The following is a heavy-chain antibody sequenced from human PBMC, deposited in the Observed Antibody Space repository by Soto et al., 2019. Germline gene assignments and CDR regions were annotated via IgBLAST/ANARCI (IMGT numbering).Heavy chain of an antibody. CDR2: IYYSGST. V-gene: IGHV4-30-4*01. D-gene: IGHD1-20*01. CDR1: GGSISSGDYY. CDR3: ARDGGNWNPSYYYGMDV. Sequence: SETLSLTCTVSGGSISSGDYYWSWIRQPPGKGLEWIGYIYYSGSTYYNPSLKSRVTISVDTSKNQFSLKLSSVTAADTAVYYCARDGGNWNPSYYYGMDVWGQGTTVTVSS. J-gene: IGHJ6*02.